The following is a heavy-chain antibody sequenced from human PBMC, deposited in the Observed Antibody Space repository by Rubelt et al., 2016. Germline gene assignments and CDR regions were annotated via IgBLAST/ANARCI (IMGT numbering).Heavy chain of an antibody. Sequence: QVQLQESGPGLVKPSETLSLTCTVSGGSISSYYWSWIRQPPGKGLEWIGYIYYSGSTNYNPSLKSRVTISVDTSKNQFSLKLSSVTAADTAVYYCARGPSGSPLDYWGQGTLVTVSS. V-gene: IGHV4-59*01. CDR3: ARGPSGSPLDY. CDR1: GGSISSYY. J-gene: IGHJ4*02. CDR2: IYYSGST. D-gene: IGHD5-12*01.